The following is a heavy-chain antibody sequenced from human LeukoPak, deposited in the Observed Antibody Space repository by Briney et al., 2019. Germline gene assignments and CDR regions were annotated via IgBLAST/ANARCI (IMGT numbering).Heavy chain of an antibody. CDR1: GVSISSYY. V-gene: IGHV4-4*07. CDR2: IYTSGST. J-gene: IGHJ5*02. Sequence: SETLSLTCTVSGVSISSYYWSWIRQPAGKGLEWIGRIYTSGSTNHNPSLKSRVTISVDTSKNQFSLKLSSVTAADTAVYYCAAGRYSSSFKYWFDPWGQGTLVTVSS. CDR3: AAGRYSSSFKYWFDP. D-gene: IGHD6-13*01.